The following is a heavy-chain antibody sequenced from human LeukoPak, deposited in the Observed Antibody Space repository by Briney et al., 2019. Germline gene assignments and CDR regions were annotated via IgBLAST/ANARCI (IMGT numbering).Heavy chain of an antibody. CDR1: GGTFISYG. CDR2: IIPIFGTA. J-gene: IGHJ6*02. Sequence: SVKVSCKASGGTFISYGISWVRQAPGQGLEWMGGIIPIFGTANYAQKFQGRVTITADESTSTAYMELSSLRSEDTAVYYCARTGENPPAATLYGMDVWGQGTTVTVSS. D-gene: IGHD2-15*01. V-gene: IGHV1-69*13. CDR3: ARTGENPPAATLYGMDV.